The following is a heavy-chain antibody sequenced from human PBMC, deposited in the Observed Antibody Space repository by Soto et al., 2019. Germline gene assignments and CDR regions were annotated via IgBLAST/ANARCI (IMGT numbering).Heavy chain of an antibody. CDR2: IKSKTDGGTT. Sequence: GGSLRLSCAASGFTFSNAWMSWVRQAPGKGLEWVGRIKSKTDGGTTDYAAPVKGRFTISRDDSKNTLYLQMNSLKTEDTAVYYCTTDPTTVTTENDYWGQGTLVTVSS. J-gene: IGHJ4*02. CDR3: TTDPTTVTTENDY. V-gene: IGHV3-15*01. D-gene: IGHD4-17*01. CDR1: GFTFSNAW.